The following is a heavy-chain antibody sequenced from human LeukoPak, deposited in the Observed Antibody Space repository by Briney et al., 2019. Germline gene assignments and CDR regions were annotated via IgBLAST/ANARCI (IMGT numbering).Heavy chain of an antibody. V-gene: IGHV3-21*01. J-gene: IGHJ3*02. D-gene: IGHD6-13*01. CDR1: GFTFSSYS. CDR3: AGARGAGAGTRGAFDI. CDR2: ISSSSSYI. Sequence: GGSLRLSCAASGFTFSSYSMNWVRQAPGKGLEWVSSISSSSSYIYYADSVKGRFTISRDNSKNSLYLQMNSLRAEDTAVYYCAGARGAGAGTRGAFDIWGQGTMVTVSS.